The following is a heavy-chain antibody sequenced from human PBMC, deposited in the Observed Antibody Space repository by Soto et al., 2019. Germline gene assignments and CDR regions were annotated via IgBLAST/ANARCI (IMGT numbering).Heavy chain of an antibody. V-gene: IGHV2-26*01. Sequence: QVTLKESDPVLVKPTETLTLTCTVSGFSLSNARMGVSWIRQPPGKALEWLAHIFSNDEKSYSTSLKSRLTISKDTSKSQVVLTMTNMDPVDTATYYCARIASTMVRGVIIDYFDYWGQGTLVTVSS. D-gene: IGHD3-10*01. J-gene: IGHJ4*02. CDR3: ARIASTMVRGVIIDYFDY. CDR1: GFSLSNARMG. CDR2: IFSNDEK.